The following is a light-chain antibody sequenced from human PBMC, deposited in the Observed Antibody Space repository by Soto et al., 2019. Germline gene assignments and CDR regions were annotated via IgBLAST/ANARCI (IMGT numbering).Light chain of an antibody. CDR2: EVN. Sequence: QSVLTQPASVSGSPGQSITISCTGTSSDVGGYRYVSWYQQHPGKAPKLLIYEVNKRPSGVPDRFSGSKSGNTASLTVSGLQAEDEADYYCSSYAGSSNVFGTGTKVTVL. J-gene: IGLJ1*01. CDR1: SSDVGGYRY. CDR3: SSYAGSSNV. V-gene: IGLV2-8*01.